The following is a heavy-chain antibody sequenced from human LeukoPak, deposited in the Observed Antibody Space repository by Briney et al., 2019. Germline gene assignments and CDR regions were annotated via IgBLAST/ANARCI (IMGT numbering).Heavy chain of an antibody. CDR3: ARGYSYGAPLRY. V-gene: IGHV4-59*01. Sequence: KSSETLSLTCTVSGGSISSYYWSWIRQPPGKGLEWIGYIYYSGSTNYNPSLKSRVTISVDTSKNQFSLKLSSVTAADTAVYYCARGYSYGAPLRYWGQGTLVTVSS. CDR2: IYYSGST. J-gene: IGHJ4*02. D-gene: IGHD5-18*01. CDR1: GGSISSYY.